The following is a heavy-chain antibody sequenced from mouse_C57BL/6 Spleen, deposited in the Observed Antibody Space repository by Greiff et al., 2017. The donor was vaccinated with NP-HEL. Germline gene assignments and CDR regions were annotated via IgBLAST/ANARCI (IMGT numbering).Heavy chain of an antibody. Sequence: EVKLMESGGGLVQPGGSLKLSCAASGFTFSDYGMAWVRQAPRKGPEWVAFISNLAYSIYYADTVTGRFPISRENAKNTLYREMSSLRSEDTAMYYCARGGYDGYPAWFAYWGQGTLVTVSA. CDR1: GFTFSDYG. V-gene: IGHV5-15*01. CDR3: ARGGYDGYPAWFAY. D-gene: IGHD2-3*01. CDR2: ISNLAYSI. J-gene: IGHJ3*01.